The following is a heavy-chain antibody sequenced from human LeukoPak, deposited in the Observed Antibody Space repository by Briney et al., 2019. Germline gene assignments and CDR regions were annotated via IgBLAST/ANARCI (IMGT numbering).Heavy chain of an antibody. V-gene: IGHV3-30*04. CDR2: ISYGGSNK. CDR3: AKGFYSGSYSGEYSFDY. D-gene: IGHD1-26*01. J-gene: IGHJ4*02. Sequence: GGPLTLSCPASGFPLKRYAMHCPRHPPGKGLEWVAVISYGGSNKYNADSVKGRFTISRDYSQNTMYLQMNSLRAEDTAVYYCAKGFYSGSYSGEYSFDYWGQGTLVTVSS. CDR1: GFPLKRYA.